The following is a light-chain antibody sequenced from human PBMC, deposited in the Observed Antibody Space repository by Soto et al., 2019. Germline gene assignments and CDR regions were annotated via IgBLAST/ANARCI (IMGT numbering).Light chain of an antibody. CDR2: DAS. J-gene: IGKJ2*01. CDR3: QQRSNWPPYT. V-gene: IGKV3-11*01. Sequence: IVLTQSPATLSLSPGERATLSCRASQSVSSYLAWYQQKPGQAPRLLLYDASNRATGIPARFSGIGSGTAFTLTISSLGHEDFAVYYCQQRSNWPPYTFGQGTKLEIK. CDR1: QSVSSY.